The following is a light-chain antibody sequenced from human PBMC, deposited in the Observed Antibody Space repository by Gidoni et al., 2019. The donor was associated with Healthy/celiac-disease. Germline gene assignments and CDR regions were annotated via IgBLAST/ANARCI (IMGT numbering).Light chain of an antibody. CDR2: GKN. CDR3: KARDSSGNHLKVV. Sequence: SSELTQDPAVSVAFGQSVRITCQGDSLRNYSASWYQQKPGQDPVLVMYGKNNRPSGIPDRFSGSSSGDTASLTITGAMAEDEAEYYCKARDSSGNHLKVVFGGGTKLTVL. CDR1: SLRNYS. J-gene: IGLJ2*01. V-gene: IGLV3-19*01.